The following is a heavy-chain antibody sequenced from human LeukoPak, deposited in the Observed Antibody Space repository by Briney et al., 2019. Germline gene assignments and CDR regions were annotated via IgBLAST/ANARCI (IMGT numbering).Heavy chain of an antibody. J-gene: IGHJ5*02. CDR2: IYTSGSI. D-gene: IGHD3-3*01. Sequence: SQTLSLTCTVSGGSISSYYWSWIRQPAGKGLEWIVRIYTSGSITYNPSLKSRVTMSVDTSKNQFSLKLSSVTAADTAVYYCARDVHEFWSGSEGWFDPWGQGTLVTVSS. CDR3: ARDVHEFWSGSEGWFDP. CDR1: GGSISSYY. V-gene: IGHV4-4*07.